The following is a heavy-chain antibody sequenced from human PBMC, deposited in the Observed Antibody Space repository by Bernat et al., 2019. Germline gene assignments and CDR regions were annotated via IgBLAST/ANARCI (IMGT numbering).Heavy chain of an antibody. V-gene: IGHV1-8*01. Sequence: QVQLVQSGAEVKKPGASVKVSCKASGYTFTSYDISWVRQATGQGLEWMGWMNPNSGNTGYAQKFQGRVTMTRNTSISTAYMELSSLRSEDTAVYYCARGGVYDYIWGSYRKNYFDYWGQGTLVTVSS. CDR3: ARGGVYDYIWGSYRKNYFDY. CDR1: GYTFTSYD. CDR2: MNPNSGNT. J-gene: IGHJ4*02. D-gene: IGHD3-16*02.